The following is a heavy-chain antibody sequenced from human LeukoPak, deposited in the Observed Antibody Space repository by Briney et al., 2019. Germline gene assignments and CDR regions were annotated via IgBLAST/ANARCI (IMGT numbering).Heavy chain of an antibody. D-gene: IGHD5-12*01. J-gene: IGHJ4*02. CDR2: IRNKANNYAT. Sequence: GGSLRLSCAASGFTFSGSAMHWVRQASGKGLEWVGRIRNKANNYATTYAAVVKGRFTISRDDSQNTAYLQMNSLKTEDTAVYYCTRVGSGYPFDYWGRGTLVTVSS. CDR1: GFTFSGSA. V-gene: IGHV3-73*01. CDR3: TRVGSGYPFDY.